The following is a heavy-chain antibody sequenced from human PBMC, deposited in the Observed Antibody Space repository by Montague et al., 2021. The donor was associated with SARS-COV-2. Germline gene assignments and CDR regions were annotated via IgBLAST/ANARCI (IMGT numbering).Heavy chain of an antibody. CDR2: ISSSSSYI. J-gene: IGHJ3*02. CDR1: GFTFNSYR. Sequence: SLRLSCAASGFTFNSYRMNWVRQAPGKGLEWVSSISSSSSYIYYADSVKGRFTISRDNAKNSLYLQMNSLRAEDTAMYYCARGSVYNWNGDDDAFDIWGQGTMVTVSS. V-gene: IGHV3-21*01. D-gene: IGHD1-1*01. CDR3: ARGSVYNWNGDDDAFDI.